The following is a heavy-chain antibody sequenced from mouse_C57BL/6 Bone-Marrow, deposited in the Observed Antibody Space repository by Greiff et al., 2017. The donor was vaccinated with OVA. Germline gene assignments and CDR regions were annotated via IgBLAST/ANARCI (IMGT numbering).Heavy chain of an antibody. CDR1: GYTFTSYW. J-gene: IGHJ3*01. D-gene: IGHD2-12*01. CDR2: IDPSDSYT. CDR3: AIIGFAY. V-gene: IGHV1-59*01. Sequence: QVQLQQPGAELVRPGTSVKLSCKASGYTFTSYWMHWVKQRPGQGLEWIGVIDPSDSYTNYNQKFKGKATLTVDTSSSTAYMQLSSLTSEDSAVYYCAIIGFAYWGQGTLVTVSA.